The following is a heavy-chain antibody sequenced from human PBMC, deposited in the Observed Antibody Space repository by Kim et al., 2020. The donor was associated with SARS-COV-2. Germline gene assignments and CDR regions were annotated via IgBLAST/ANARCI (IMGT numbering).Heavy chain of an antibody. J-gene: IGHJ3*02. Sequence: ASVKVSCKASGYTFTSYAMHWVRQAPGQRLEWMGWINAGNGNTKYSQKFQGRVTITRDTSASTAYMELSSLRSEDTAVYYCARRGAVAGTFAFDIWGQGTMVTVSS. CDR2: INAGNGNT. V-gene: IGHV1-3*01. CDR3: ARRGAVAGTFAFDI. CDR1: GYTFTSYA. D-gene: IGHD6-19*01.